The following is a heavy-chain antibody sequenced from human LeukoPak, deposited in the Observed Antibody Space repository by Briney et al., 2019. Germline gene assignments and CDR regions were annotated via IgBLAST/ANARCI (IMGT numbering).Heavy chain of an antibody. Sequence: SLRLSCAASGYTFSSYSMHWVRQAPGKGLEWVTIISDDGSNRYYADSVKGRFTISRDNSKNMLYLQMDSLRPEDTALYYCARDFLGGDGIWFDPWGQGTLVTVSS. CDR2: ISDDGSNR. D-gene: IGHD2-21*01. CDR1: GYTFSSYS. V-gene: IGHV3-30*04. CDR3: ARDFLGGDGIWFDP. J-gene: IGHJ5*02.